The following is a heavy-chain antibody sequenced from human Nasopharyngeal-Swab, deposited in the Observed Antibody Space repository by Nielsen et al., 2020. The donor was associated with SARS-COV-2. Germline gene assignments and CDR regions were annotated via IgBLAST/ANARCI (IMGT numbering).Heavy chain of an antibody. CDR1: GYSFTSYW. Sequence: GESLKISCKGSGYSFTSYWIGWVRQMPGKGLEWMGIIYPSDSDTRYSPSFQGQVTISADKSISTAYLQWSSLKASDTAMYYCARPQNYGYYGMDVWGQGTTVTVSS. CDR3: ARPQNYGYYGMDV. CDR2: IYPSDSDT. V-gene: IGHV5-51*01. J-gene: IGHJ6*02.